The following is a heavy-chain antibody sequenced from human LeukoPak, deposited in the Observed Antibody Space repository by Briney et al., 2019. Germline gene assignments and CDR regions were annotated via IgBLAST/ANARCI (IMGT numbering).Heavy chain of an antibody. Sequence: SGGSLRLSCAASGFTFSGSAMHWVRQAPGKGLAWVSVIHNSGSTFYADSVRGRFTISRDNSKNTLYLQMNSLRAEDTAVYYCARGGTRYDRRFVFDYWGQGVLVTVSS. J-gene: IGHJ4*02. V-gene: IGHV3-66*01. CDR1: GFTFSGSA. CDR2: IHNSGST. D-gene: IGHD3-10*01. CDR3: ARGGTRYDRRFVFDY.